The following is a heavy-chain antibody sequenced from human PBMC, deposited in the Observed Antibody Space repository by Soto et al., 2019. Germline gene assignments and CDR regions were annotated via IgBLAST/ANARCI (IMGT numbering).Heavy chain of an antibody. V-gene: IGHV4-59*01. J-gene: IGHJ5*01. CDR2: IYYSGSS. CDR1: AGSLMSYY. D-gene: IGHD6-6*01. CDR3: ARGEFSSSPPSFDS. Sequence: TMSHTYTVSAGSLMSYYWSWIGPPPGKGLEWIGYIYYSGSSNYNPSLKSRVTISVDTSKNQFSLKLSSVTAADTAVYYCARGEFSSSPPSFDSWGQGTMVTV.